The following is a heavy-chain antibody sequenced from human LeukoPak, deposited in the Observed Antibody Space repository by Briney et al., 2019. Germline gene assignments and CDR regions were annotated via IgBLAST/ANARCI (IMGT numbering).Heavy chain of an antibody. Sequence: GGSLRLSCAASGFTFDDYAMHWVRQAPGKGLEWVSPITGDGGITYYADSVKGRFTISRDNSKNSLYLQMNGLRTEDTALYYCAKVYSGDWYFALWGRGSLVTVSS. V-gene: IGHV3-43*02. J-gene: IGHJ2*01. CDR1: GFTFDDYA. CDR3: AKVYSGDWYFAL. D-gene: IGHD5-18*01. CDR2: ITGDGGIT.